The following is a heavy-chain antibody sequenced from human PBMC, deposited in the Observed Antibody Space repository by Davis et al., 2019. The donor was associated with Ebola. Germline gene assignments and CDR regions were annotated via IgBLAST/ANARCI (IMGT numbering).Heavy chain of an antibody. Sequence: GESLKISCVDSGFMFSTYVMSWVRQAPGKGLEWVANIKQDGSEKYYVDSVKGRFTISRDNDKNSLSLQMNGLRAEDTAVYYCARGPSTGNSFTYWGQGTLVTVSS. CDR3: ARGPSTGNSFTY. J-gene: IGHJ4*02. CDR2: IKQDGSEK. CDR1: GFMFSTYV. D-gene: IGHD4-23*01. V-gene: IGHV3-7*01.